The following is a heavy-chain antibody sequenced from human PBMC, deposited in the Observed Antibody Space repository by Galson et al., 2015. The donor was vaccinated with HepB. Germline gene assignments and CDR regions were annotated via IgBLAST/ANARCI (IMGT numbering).Heavy chain of an antibody. Sequence: SVKVSGKAYGFNIISYYIHWVRQAPGQGLEWMGISDPSGGGTSYAQLFQGRVKMTRDTSTNIVYMDFSSLRSEDTAVYICAREITVAEGNYYYVMDVWGQGTTVTVSS. CDR3: AREITVAEGNYYYVMDV. V-gene: IGHV1-46*01. CDR1: GFNIISYY. CDR2: SDPSGGGT. J-gene: IGHJ6*01. D-gene: IGHD4-23*01.